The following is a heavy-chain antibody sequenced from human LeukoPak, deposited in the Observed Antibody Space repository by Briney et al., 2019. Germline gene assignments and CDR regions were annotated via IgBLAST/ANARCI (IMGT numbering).Heavy chain of an antibody. D-gene: IGHD2-15*01. V-gene: IGHV3-21*01. CDR1: GFTFSSYS. Sequence: GGSLRLSCAASGFTFSSYSMNWVRQAPGKGLEWVLSISSSSSYIYYADSVKGRFTISRDNAKNSLYLQMNSLRAEDTAVYYCASLVVLHGMDVWGQGTTVTVSS. CDR2: ISSSSSYI. J-gene: IGHJ6*02. CDR3: ASLVVLHGMDV.